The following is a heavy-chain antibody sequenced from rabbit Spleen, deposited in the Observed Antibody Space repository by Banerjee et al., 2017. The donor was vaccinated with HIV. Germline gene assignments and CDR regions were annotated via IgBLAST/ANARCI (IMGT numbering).Heavy chain of an antibody. CDR1: GFDFSSYG. D-gene: IGHD8-1*01. Sequence: QVLVESGGGLVQPGGSLKLSCTASGFDFSSYGISWVRQAPGKGLEWIAYIHPGFGVTKYAKFVKARFSISSDGAQNTVFLHVTGLTASDTATYFCARAGAGSSEFTGLYFGGPGTLVTVS. J-gene: IGHJ2*01. V-gene: IGHV1S7*01. CDR2: IHPGFGVT. CDR3: ARAGAGSSEFTGLYF.